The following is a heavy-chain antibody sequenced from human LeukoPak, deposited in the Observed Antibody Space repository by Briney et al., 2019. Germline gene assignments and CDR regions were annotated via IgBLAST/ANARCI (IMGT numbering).Heavy chain of an antibody. CDR2: IIPIFDTA. CDR3: ARGGGSYYYDSSGTAN. D-gene: IGHD3-22*01. CDR1: GGTFSSYA. Sequence: ASVKVSCKASGGTFSSYAISWVRQAPGQGLEWMGGIIPIFDTANYAQKFQGRVTITADESTSTAYMELSSLRSEDTAVYYCARGGGSYYYDSSGTANWGQGTLVTVS. V-gene: IGHV1-69*13. J-gene: IGHJ4*02.